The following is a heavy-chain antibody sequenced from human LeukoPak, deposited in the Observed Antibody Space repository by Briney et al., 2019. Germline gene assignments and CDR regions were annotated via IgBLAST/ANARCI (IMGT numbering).Heavy chain of an antibody. Sequence: SQTLSLTCAISGDSVSSNSAAWNWIRQSPSRGLEWLGRTYYRSKWYNDYAVSVKSQITINPDTSKNQFSLQLNSVTPEDTAVYYCARDFSSSHYYYYYYGMDVWGQGTTVTVSS. CDR2: TYYRSKWYN. CDR3: ARDFSSSHYYYYYYGMDV. J-gene: IGHJ6*02. D-gene: IGHD6-13*01. CDR1: GDSVSSNSAA. V-gene: IGHV6-1*01.